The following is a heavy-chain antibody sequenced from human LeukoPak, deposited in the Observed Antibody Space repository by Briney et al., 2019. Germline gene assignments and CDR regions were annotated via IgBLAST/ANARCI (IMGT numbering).Heavy chain of an antibody. V-gene: IGHV4-4*07. CDR1: GGSISSYY. CDR3: ARIRSSGWGPNFDY. J-gene: IGHJ4*02. D-gene: IGHD6-19*01. Sequence: SETLSLTCTVSGGSISSYYWSWIRQPAGKGLEWIGRIYTSGSTNYNPSLKSRVTMSVDTSKNQFSLKLSSVTAADTAVYYCARIRSSGWGPNFDYWGQGTLVTVSS. CDR2: IYTSGST.